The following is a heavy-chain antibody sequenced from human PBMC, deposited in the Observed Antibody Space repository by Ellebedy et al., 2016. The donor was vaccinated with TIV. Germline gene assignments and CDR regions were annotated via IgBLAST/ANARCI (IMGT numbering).Heavy chain of an antibody. Sequence: GESLKISXAASGFNFSSYSMNWVRQAPGKGLEWVSSISSSSSYIYYADSVKGRFTISRDNAKNSLYLQMNSLRAEDTAVYYCARARAGAIVSSRRVFDPWGQGTLVTVSS. J-gene: IGHJ5*02. D-gene: IGHD3-16*02. V-gene: IGHV3-21*01. CDR1: GFNFSSYS. CDR3: ARARAGAIVSSRRVFDP. CDR2: ISSSSSYI.